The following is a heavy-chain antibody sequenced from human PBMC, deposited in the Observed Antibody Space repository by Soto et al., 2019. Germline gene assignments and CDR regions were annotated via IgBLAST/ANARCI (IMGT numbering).Heavy chain of an antibody. CDR1: GYTFTSYG. Sequence: ASVKVSCKASGYTFTSYGISWVRQAPGQGLEWMGWISAYNGNTNYAQKLQGRVTMTTDTSTSTAYMELRSLRSDDTAVYYCARDLDVVYYYYGMDVWGQGTTVTVSS. CDR2: ISAYNGNT. D-gene: IGHD2-21*01. V-gene: IGHV1-18*01. J-gene: IGHJ6*02. CDR3: ARDLDVVYYYYGMDV.